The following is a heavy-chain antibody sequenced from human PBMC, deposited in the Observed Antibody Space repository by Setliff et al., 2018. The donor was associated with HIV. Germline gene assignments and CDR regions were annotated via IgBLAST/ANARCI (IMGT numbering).Heavy chain of an antibody. Sequence: PGESLKISCKASGYIFTNYWIGWVRQMPGKGLEWIGVVYPGDSATRYGPSFQGQVSISADRSITTAYLQWDSLKALDTAMYYCTRRIRAPWTGDLEAYGGQGTLGHRLL. J-gene: IGHJ4*02. CDR3: TRRIRAPWTGDLEAY. D-gene: IGHD7-27*01. CDR1: GYIFTNYW. V-gene: IGHV5-51*01. CDR2: VYPGDSAT.